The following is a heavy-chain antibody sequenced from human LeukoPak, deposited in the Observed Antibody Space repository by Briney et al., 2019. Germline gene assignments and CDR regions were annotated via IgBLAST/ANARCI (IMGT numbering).Heavy chain of an antibody. J-gene: IGHJ5*02. Sequence: SDTLSLTCTVSGGSISSSSYYWGWIRQPPGKGLEWIGSIYYSGSTYYNPSLKSPVTISVDSSKNQFSLKLSSVTAADTAVYYCARQALFGSIPAWFDPWGQGTLVTVS. CDR1: GGSISSSSYY. V-gene: IGHV4-39*01. CDR3: ARQALFGSIPAWFDP. CDR2: IYYSGST. D-gene: IGHD3-10*01.